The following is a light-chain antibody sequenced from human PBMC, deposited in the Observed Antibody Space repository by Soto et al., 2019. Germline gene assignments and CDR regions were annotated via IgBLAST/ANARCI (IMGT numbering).Light chain of an antibody. CDR3: ASYTTSTTQV. J-gene: IGLJ3*02. V-gene: IGLV2-14*01. CDR1: SSDIGRFDY. CDR2: AVS. Sequence: QSALTQPVSVSASPGQSITISCAGTSSDIGRFDYVSWYQHHPGNAPKLVISAVSRQSSGISDRFSGSKSGNTATLTISGLQAEDEADYYCASYTTSTTQVFGGGTKLTVL.